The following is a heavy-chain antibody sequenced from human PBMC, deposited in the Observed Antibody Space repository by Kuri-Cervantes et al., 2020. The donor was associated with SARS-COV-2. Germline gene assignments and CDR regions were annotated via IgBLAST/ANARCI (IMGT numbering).Heavy chain of an antibody. Sequence: SVKVSCKASGGTFSSYAISWVRQAPGQGLEWMGGIIPIFGTANYAQKFQGRVTITADKSTSTAYMELSSLRSEDTAVYYCARANTYYYDSSGYHHDAFDIWGQGTMVTVSS. CDR2: IIPIFGTA. J-gene: IGHJ3*02. CDR1: GGTFSSYA. CDR3: ARANTYYYDSSGYHHDAFDI. V-gene: IGHV1-69*06. D-gene: IGHD3-22*01.